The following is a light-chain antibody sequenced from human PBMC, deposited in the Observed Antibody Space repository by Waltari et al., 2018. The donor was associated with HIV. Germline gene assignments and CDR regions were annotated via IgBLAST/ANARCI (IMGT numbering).Light chain of an antibody. V-gene: IGLV2-14*03. J-gene: IGLJ3*02. CDR1: NSDVGAYNF. CDR3: GSYTSSSTLV. CDR2: DVS. Sequence: QSALTQPASVSGSPGQSITISCTGTNSDVGAYNFVSWYQQHPGKAPKLMIYDVSSRPSGVSDRFSGSKSGNTASLTISGLQAEDEADYYCGSYTSSSTLVFGGGTKLTVL.